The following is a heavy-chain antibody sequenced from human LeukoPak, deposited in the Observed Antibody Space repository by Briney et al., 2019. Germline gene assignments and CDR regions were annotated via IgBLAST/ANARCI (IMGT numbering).Heavy chain of an antibody. CDR1: GFTFSSYA. CDR2: ISGGGGST. CDR3: AKDNLWFGELLTYFDY. D-gene: IGHD3-10*01. Sequence: KTGGSLRLSCAASGFTFSSYAMSWVRQAPGKGLEWVSAISGGGGSTYYADSVKGRFTISRDNSKNTLYLQMNSLRAEDTAVYYCAKDNLWFGELLTYFDYWGQGTLVTVSS. V-gene: IGHV3-23*01. J-gene: IGHJ4*02.